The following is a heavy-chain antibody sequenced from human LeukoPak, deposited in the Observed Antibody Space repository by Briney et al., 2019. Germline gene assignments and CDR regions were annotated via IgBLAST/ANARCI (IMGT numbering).Heavy chain of an antibody. D-gene: IGHD5-24*01. Sequence: GGSLRLFCAASGFIFSNYGIHWVRQAPGKGLEWVAVVWIDGTNKYYADSVKGRFTISRDNSKNTVYLQMNSLRDEDTAVCYCAKGREMATITSFDYWGQGTLVTVSS. CDR3: AKGREMATITSFDY. CDR2: VWIDGTNK. J-gene: IGHJ4*02. CDR1: GFIFSNYG. V-gene: IGHV3-33*06.